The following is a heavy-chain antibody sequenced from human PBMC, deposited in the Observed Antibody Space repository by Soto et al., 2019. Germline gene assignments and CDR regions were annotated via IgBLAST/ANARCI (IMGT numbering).Heavy chain of an antibody. CDR1: GVSISNTEW. CDR2: VHHSGNT. Sequence: QVQVQESGPGLVKPSGTLSLTCSVSGVSISNTEWWHWVRQPPGKGLEWIGEVHHSGNTNYNPSLKSRVTMSVDKSKNQFLLMLRSVTAAATAVYYCAKWHPLNPWGQGTLVTVSS. J-gene: IGHJ5*02. D-gene: IGHD2-8*01. CDR3: AKWHPLNP. V-gene: IGHV4-4*02.